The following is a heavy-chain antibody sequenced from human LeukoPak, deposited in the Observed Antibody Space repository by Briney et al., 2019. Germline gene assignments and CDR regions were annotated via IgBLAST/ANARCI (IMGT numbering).Heavy chain of an antibody. CDR1: GFTFSDYW. V-gene: IGHV3-7*04. CDR3: AGGALDY. Sequence: PGGSLRLSCAASGFTFSDYWMSWVRQAPGQGLEWVAKISQDGREQRFVDSVKGRFTISRDNAKNILCLQMDSLRAEDTAVYYCAGGALDYWGPGTLVTVSS. J-gene: IGHJ4*02. CDR2: ISQDGREQ.